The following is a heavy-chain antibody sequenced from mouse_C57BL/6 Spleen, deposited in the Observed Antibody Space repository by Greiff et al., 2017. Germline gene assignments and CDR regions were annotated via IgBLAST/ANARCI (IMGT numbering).Heavy chain of an antibody. Sequence: VQLQESGAELVKPGASVKLSCKASGYTFTSYWMHWVKQRPGRGLEWIGRIDPNSGGTKYNEKFKSKATLTVDKPSSTAYMQLSSLTSEDSAVYYCARSYYGSFYYFDYWGQGTTLTVSS. CDR3: ARSYYGSFYYFDY. CDR1: GYTFTSYW. V-gene: IGHV1-72*01. D-gene: IGHD1-1*01. CDR2: IDPNSGGT. J-gene: IGHJ2*01.